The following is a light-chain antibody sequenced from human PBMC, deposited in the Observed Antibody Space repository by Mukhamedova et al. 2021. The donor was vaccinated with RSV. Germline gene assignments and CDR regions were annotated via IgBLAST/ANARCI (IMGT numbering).Light chain of an antibody. J-gene: IGKJ1*01. CDR2: AAS. Sequence: WYQRRVHGKAPKRLIYAASSLQSGVPSRFSGSGSGTEFTLTISSLESEDSAIYYCQQRSSGWTFGQGTKVEIK. CDR3: QQRSSGWT. V-gene: IGKV1-17*01.